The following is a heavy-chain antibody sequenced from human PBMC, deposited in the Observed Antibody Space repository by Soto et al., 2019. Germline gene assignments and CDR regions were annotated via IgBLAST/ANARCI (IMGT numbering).Heavy chain of an antibody. CDR1: GGSFSGYY. CDR2: INHSGST. CDR3: ARTYGSGSYPYYYHYSMDV. D-gene: IGHD3-10*01. J-gene: IGHJ6*03. Sequence: SETLSLTCAVYGGSFSGYYWSWIRQPPGKGLEWIGEINHSGSTNYNPSLKSRVTISVDTSKNQFSLKLSSVTAADTAVYYCARTYGSGSYPYYYHYSMDVWGKGTTVTVSS. V-gene: IGHV4-34*01.